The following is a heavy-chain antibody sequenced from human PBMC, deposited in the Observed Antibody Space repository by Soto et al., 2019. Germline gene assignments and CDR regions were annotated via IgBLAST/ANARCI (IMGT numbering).Heavy chain of an antibody. D-gene: IGHD3-3*01. CDR1: GFTFTDYV. J-gene: IGHJ6*02. Sequence: EVLLLESGGDLVQPGGSLRLSCVASGFTFTDYVMSWVRQVPGKGLEWVSSISDGGERTDYRDSVRGRFTISRDKARFTLHLQMNSLRVDDTDTYFCARDRSTDFGLDVWGQGTTVTVSS. V-gene: IGHV3-23*01. CDR2: ISDGGERT. CDR3: ARDRSTDFGLDV.